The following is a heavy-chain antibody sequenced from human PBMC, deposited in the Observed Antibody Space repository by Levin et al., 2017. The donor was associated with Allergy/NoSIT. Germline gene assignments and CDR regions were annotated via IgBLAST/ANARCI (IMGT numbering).Heavy chain of an antibody. CDR3: AKKQGGTSGFSFGV. CDR2: ITGGGFNT. D-gene: IGHD1-1*01. CDR1: GFTFSDYA. J-gene: IGHJ3*01. V-gene: IGHV3-23*01. Sequence: GGSLRLSCAASGFTFSDYAMTWVRQAPGKGLEWVSDITGGGFNTYYGDSVKGRFTVSRDNSKNTLYLEMNSLRAEDTAVYYCAKKQGGTSGFSFGVWGQGTMVTVSS.